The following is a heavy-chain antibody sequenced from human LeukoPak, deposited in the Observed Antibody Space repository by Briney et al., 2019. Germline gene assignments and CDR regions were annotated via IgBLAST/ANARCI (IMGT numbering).Heavy chain of an antibody. J-gene: IGHJ6*02. Sequence: GGSLRLSCAASGFTFSSYAMHWVRQAPGKGLEWVAVISYDGSSKYYADSVKGRFTISRDNSKNTLYLQMNSLRAEDTAVYYCARDGDYCSSTSCSVYYYYGMDVWGQGTTVTVSS. CDR2: ISYDGSSK. CDR3: ARDGDYCSSTSCSVYYYYGMDV. V-gene: IGHV3-30-3*01. D-gene: IGHD2-2*01. CDR1: GFTFSSYA.